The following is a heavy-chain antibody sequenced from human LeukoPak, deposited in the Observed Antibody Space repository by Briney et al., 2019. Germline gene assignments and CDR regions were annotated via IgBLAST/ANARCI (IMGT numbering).Heavy chain of an antibody. D-gene: IGHD6-13*01. CDR1: GGSISNYY. Sequence: SETPSLTCTASGGSISNYYWSWIRQPPGKGLEWIGYIFYSGSTNYNPSLKSRVTISVDTSKNQFSLKLSSVTAADTAVYYCAREVAAAGTSYFDLWGRGTLVTDSS. V-gene: IGHV4-59*12. CDR3: AREVAAAGTSYFDL. J-gene: IGHJ2*01. CDR2: IFYSGST.